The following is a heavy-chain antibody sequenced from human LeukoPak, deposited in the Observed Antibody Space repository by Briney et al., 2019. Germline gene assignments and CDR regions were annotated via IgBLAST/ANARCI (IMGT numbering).Heavy chain of an antibody. CDR2: INPSGGST. J-gene: IGHJ4*02. CDR3: ARIYGDYDPFDY. Sequence: ASVKVSCKASGYTFTSYYMHWVRQAPGQGLEWTGIINPSGGSTSYAQKFQGRVTMTRDTSTSTVYMELSSLRSEDTAVYYCARIYGDYDPFDYWGQGTLVTVSS. V-gene: IGHV1-46*01. CDR1: GYTFTSYY. D-gene: IGHD4-17*01.